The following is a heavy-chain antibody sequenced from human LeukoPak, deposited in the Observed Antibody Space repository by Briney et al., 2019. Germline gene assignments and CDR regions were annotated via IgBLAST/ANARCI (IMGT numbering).Heavy chain of an antibody. J-gene: IGHJ5*02. CDR3: ARDSVLRFLEWFRRNPVNWFDP. CDR1: GYTFTGYY. D-gene: IGHD3-3*01. Sequence: GASVNVSCKASGYTFTGYYMHGVGQAPGQGLEWMGWINPNSGGTNYAQKFQGRVTMTRDTSISTAYMELSRLRSDDTAVYYRARDSVLRFLEWFRRNPVNWFDPWGQGTLVTVSS. CDR2: INPNSGGT. V-gene: IGHV1-2*02.